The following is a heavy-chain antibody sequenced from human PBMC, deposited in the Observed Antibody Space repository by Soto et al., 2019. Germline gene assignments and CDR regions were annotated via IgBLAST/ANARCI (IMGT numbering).Heavy chain of an antibody. CDR1: GFNFIRYV. V-gene: IGHV3-23*01. CDR2: ITGGGGSA. Sequence: EAQLLESGGGLVQPGGSLRLSCAASGFNFIRYVMSWVRQAPGRGLEWVATITGGGGSAYYADSVKGRFTISRDNSKNTLYLQMNSLRAEDTAMYYCAKMWASVTYTTTAWGQGTLVTVSS. D-gene: IGHD4-17*01. J-gene: IGHJ4*02. CDR3: AKMWASVTYTTTA.